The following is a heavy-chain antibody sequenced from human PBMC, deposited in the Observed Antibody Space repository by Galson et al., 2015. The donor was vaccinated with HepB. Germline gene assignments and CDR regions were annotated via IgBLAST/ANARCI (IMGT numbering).Heavy chain of an antibody. CDR2: ISGSSGST. Sequence: SLRLSCAASGFTFSSYVMTWVRQAPGKGLEWVSAISGSSGSTYYADSVKGRFTISRDNSKNTLYLQMNSLRAEDTAVYYCAGCIVGATRYFDYWGQGTLVTVSS. D-gene: IGHD1-26*01. J-gene: IGHJ4*02. V-gene: IGHV3-23*01. CDR1: GFTFSSYV. CDR3: AGCIVGATRYFDY.